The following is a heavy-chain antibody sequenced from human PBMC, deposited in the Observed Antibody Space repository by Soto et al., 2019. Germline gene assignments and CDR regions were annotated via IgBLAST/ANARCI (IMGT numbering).Heavy chain of an antibody. CDR1: GDPISSGGYY. J-gene: IGHJ4*02. V-gene: IGHV4-31*03. Sequence: PSETLSLTCTVSGDPISSGGYYLTWIRQQPGKGLEWVGYMYSRGGTYYNPSLKSRLTISVDTSKNHFSLELTSVTAADTAVYYCARHQGGYASPLEYWGQGIMVTVSS. CDR2: MYSRGGT. D-gene: IGHD5-12*01. CDR3: ARHQGGYASPLEY.